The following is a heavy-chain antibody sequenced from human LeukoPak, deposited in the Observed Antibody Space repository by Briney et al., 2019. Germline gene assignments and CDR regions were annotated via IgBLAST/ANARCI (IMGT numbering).Heavy chain of an antibody. D-gene: IGHD6-13*01. CDR2: IFYSGST. Sequence: SGTLSLTCAVSGGSISNSNWWSWVRQPPGKGLEWIGEIFYSGSTNYNPSLKSRVTLSLDKSKNQFSLQLSSVTAADTAVYYCARIYSSSWFLNWFDPWGQGTLVTVSS. J-gene: IGHJ5*02. CDR1: GGSISNSNW. CDR3: ARIYSSSWFLNWFDP. V-gene: IGHV4-4*02.